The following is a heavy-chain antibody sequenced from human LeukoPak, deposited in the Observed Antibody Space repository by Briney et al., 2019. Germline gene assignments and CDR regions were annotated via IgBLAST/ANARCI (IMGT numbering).Heavy chain of an antibody. CDR2: INPNSGGT. Sequence: ASVKVSCKASGYTFTGYYMHWVRQAPGQGLEWMGWINPNSGGTNYAQKFQGRVTMTRDTSISTAYMELSRLRSDDTAVYYCARERRVFGVVRGFDPWGQGTLVTVSS. D-gene: IGHD3-3*01. CDR3: ARERRVFGVVRGFDP. J-gene: IGHJ5*02. CDR1: GYTFTGYY. V-gene: IGHV1-2*02.